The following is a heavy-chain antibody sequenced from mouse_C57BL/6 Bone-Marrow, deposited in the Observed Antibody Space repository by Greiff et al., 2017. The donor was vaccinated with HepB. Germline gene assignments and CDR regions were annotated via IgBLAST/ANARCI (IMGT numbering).Heavy chain of an antibody. D-gene: IGHD2-1*01. CDR1: GFTFSNYW. CDR2: IRLKSDNYAT. CDR3: TGPIYSYAMDY. J-gene: IGHJ4*01. Sequence: EVKLVESGGGLVQPGGSMKLSCVASGFTFSNYWMNWVRQSPEKGLEWVAQIRLKSDNYATHYAESVKGRFTISRDDSKSSVYLQMNNSRAEDTGIYYCTGPIYSYAMDYWGQGTSVTVSS. V-gene: IGHV6-3*01.